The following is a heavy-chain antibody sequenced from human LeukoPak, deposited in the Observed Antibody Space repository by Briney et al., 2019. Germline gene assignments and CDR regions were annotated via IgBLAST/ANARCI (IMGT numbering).Heavy chain of an antibody. D-gene: IGHD4-17*01. CDR3: ARDSGYGYAYY. CDR2: VYYSGST. V-gene: IGHV4-59*01. Sequence: SETLSLTCTVSGGSISHYYWSWIRQPPGKGLEWIGYVYYSGSTNYNPSLKSRVTISVDTSKNQFSLKLTSVTAADTAVYYCARDSGYGYAYYWGQGGLLTVSS. CDR1: GGSISHYY. J-gene: IGHJ4*02.